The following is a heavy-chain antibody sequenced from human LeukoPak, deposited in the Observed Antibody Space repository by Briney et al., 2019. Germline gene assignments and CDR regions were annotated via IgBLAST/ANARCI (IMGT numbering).Heavy chain of an antibody. CDR1: GFTFSSYA. CDR3: AKAPMTTVTTLDYYFDY. V-gene: IGHV3-23*01. J-gene: IGHJ4*02. Sequence: GGSLRLSCAASGFTFSSYAMSWVRQAPGKGLEWVSAISGSGGSTYYADSVKGRFTISRDNSKNTLYLQMSSLRAEDTAVYYCAKAPMTTVTTLDYYFDYWGQGTLVTVSS. D-gene: IGHD4-17*01. CDR2: ISGSGGST.